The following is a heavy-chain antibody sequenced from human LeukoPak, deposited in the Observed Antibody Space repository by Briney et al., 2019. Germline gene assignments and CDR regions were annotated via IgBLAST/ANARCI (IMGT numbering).Heavy chain of an antibody. CDR1: GFIFSNYE. V-gene: IGHV3-48*03. Sequence: GGSLRLSCVGSGFIFSNYEMNWVRQAPGKGLEWLSYISDSGKTLHYADSVKGRFTISRNNAGNSLYLQMNNLRAEDTAVYYCSRERNDSRYSRDYYFDYWGQGMLVAVSS. D-gene: IGHD3-22*01. J-gene: IGHJ4*02. CDR2: ISDSGKTL. CDR3: SRERNDSRYSRDYYFDY.